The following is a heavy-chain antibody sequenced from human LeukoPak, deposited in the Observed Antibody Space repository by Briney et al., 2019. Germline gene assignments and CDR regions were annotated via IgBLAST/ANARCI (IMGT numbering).Heavy chain of an antibody. Sequence: ASVKVSCKASGGTFSSYATSWVRQAPGQGLEWMGRIIPIFGTANYAQKFQGRVTITTDESTSTAYMELSSLRSEDTAVYYCAREYYYDSSGYDYWGQGTLVTVSS. D-gene: IGHD3-22*01. V-gene: IGHV1-69*05. J-gene: IGHJ4*02. CDR1: GGTFSSYA. CDR3: AREYYYDSSGYDY. CDR2: IIPIFGTA.